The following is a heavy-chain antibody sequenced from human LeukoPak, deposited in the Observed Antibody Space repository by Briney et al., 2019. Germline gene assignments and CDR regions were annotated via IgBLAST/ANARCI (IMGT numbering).Heavy chain of an antibody. CDR2: IYSGGTT. D-gene: IGHD6-13*01. V-gene: IGHV3-53*04. CDR3: ARESAAAAGARSNWFDP. CDR1: GFTVSNNY. J-gene: IGHJ5*02. Sequence: GGSLRLSCTASGFTVSNNYMSWVRQAPGKGLEWVSIIYSGGTTYYADSVKGRFTISRHTSENTLYLQMNSQRTEDTAVYYCARESAAAAGARSNWFDPWGRGTLVTVSS.